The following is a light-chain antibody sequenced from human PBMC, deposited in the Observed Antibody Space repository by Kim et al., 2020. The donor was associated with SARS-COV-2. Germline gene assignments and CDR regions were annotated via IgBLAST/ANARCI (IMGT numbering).Light chain of an antibody. CDR3: QQFGRAVT. J-gene: IGKJ4*01. Sequence: LSPGEGATLSCRASRSVSSSYLAWYQQKPGQAPRLLIYGASIRATGTPDRFSGSGSGTDFTLAISRLEPEDFAVYYCQQFGRAVTFGGGTKVDIK. CDR2: GAS. CDR1: RSVSSSY. V-gene: IGKV3-20*01.